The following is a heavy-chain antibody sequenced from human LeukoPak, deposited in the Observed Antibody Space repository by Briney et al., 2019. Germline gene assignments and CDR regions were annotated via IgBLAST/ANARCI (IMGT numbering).Heavy chain of an antibody. J-gene: IGHJ6*02. Sequence: KPSETLSLTCTVSGDSISSYYWSWIRQPPGKGLEWIGYIYYSGSTNYNPSLKSRVTISVDTSKNQFSLKLSSVTAADTAVYYCARDPSRGGYYYGIDVWGQGTTVTVSS. V-gene: IGHV4-59*01. CDR2: IYYSGST. CDR1: GDSISSYY. CDR3: ARDPSRGGYYYGIDV. D-gene: IGHD3-3*01.